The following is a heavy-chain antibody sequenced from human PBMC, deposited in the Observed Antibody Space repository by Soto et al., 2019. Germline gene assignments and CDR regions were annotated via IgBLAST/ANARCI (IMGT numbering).Heavy chain of an antibody. D-gene: IGHD1-26*01. CDR3: ARDGLVVGATPRGNWFDP. V-gene: IGHV4-59*01. Sequence: KPSETLSLTCTVSGGSISSYYWSWIRQPPGKGLEWIGYIYYSGSTNYNPSLKSRVTISVDTSKNQFSLKLSSVTAADTAVYYCARDGLVVGATPRGNWFDPWGQGTLVTVSS. CDR1: GGSISSYY. J-gene: IGHJ5*02. CDR2: IYYSGST.